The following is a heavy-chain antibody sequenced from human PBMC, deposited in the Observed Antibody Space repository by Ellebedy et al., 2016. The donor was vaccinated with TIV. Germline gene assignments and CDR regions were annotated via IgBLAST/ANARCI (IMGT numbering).Heavy chain of an antibody. Sequence: ASVKVSCKASGYTFTSYAMHWVRQAPGQRLEWMGWINAGNGNTKYSQKFQGRVTITRDTSASTAYMELSSLRSEDTAVYYCAREAPAAYEVYFDYWGQGTLVTVSS. CDR2: INAGNGNT. CDR3: AREAPAAYEVYFDY. V-gene: IGHV1-3*01. J-gene: IGHJ4*02. D-gene: IGHD2-2*01. CDR1: GYTFTSYA.